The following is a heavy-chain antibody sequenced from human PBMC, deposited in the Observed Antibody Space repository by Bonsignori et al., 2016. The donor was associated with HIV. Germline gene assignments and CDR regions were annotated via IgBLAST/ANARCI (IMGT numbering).Heavy chain of an antibody. CDR1: GGSMSSGSFY. V-gene: IGHV4-39*07. CDR3: ARARGILTGLNWFDL. D-gene: IGHD3-9*01. CDR2: LYYSGST. J-gene: IGHJ5*02. Sequence: QLQLQESGPGLVKPSETLSLTCSISGGSMSSGSFYWGWIRQPPGKGLEWIASLYYSGSTYQNPSLKSRVTISIDTSKSQFSLKLSSVTAADTAVYYCARARGILTGLNWFDLWGQGSLVIVSS.